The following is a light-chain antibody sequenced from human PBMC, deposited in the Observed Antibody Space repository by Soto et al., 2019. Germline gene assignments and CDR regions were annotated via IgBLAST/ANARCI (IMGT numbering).Light chain of an antibody. CDR2: KAS. V-gene: IGKV1-5*03. CDR1: QSISSW. Sequence: IQMTQSPSTLYASVGDKVTITCRASQSISSWLTWYQQKPGKAPKVLIYKASSLQSGVPSRYSGSGSGTDFTLTISSLQPDDFATYYCLQYHSYPYTFGQRTKLEIK. CDR3: LQYHSYPYT. J-gene: IGKJ2*01.